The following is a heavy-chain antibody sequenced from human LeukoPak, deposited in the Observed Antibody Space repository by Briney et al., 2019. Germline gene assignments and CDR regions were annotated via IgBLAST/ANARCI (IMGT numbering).Heavy chain of an antibody. CDR2: ISSSSSTI. D-gene: IGHD3-3*01. CDR1: GFTFSSYS. Sequence: GGSLRLSCAASGFTFSSYSMNWVRQAPGKGLEWVSYISSSSSTIYYADSVKGRFTISRDNAKNSLYLQMNSLRAEDTAVYYCARTYYDFWSGFDYYYMDVWGKGTTVTVSS. J-gene: IGHJ6*03. V-gene: IGHV3-48*01. CDR3: ARTYYDFWSGFDYYYMDV.